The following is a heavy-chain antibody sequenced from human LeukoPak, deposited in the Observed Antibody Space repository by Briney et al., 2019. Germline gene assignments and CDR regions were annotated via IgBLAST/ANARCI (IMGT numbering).Heavy chain of an antibody. D-gene: IGHD3-9*01. CDR3: VRDWGYYDVLTGNYSNWFDP. CDR2: IYSSGST. V-gene: IGHV4-4*07. J-gene: IGHJ5*02. Sequence: SETLSLTCTVSGGSISSYYWSWIRQPAGKGLEWIGRIYSSGSTNYNASLKSRVTMSVDTSKNQFSLKLSSVTAADTAVYYCVRDWGYYDVLTGNYSNWFDPWGQGTLVTVSS. CDR1: GGSISSYY.